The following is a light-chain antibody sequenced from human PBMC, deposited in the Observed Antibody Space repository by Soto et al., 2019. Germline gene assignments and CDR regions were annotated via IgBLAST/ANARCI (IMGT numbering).Light chain of an antibody. CDR1: SSDVGGYKY. V-gene: IGLV2-14*01. CDR3: SSYTSYTSYV. J-gene: IGLJ1*01. CDR2: DVS. Sequence: QSVLTQPASVSGSPGQSIAISCTGTSSDVGGYKYVSWYQQYPGKAPKLMIYDVSNRPSGVPDRFSGSKSGNTASLTISGLQFEDEADYYCSSYTSYTSYVFGTGTKVTVL.